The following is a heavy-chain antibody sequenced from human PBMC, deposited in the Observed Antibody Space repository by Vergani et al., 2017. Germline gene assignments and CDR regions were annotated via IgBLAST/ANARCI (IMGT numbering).Heavy chain of an antibody. CDR3: ARVSLREQGIDD. Sequence: EVQLVESGGGLVKPGGSLRLSCAASGFTFSSYSMNWVRQAPGKGLEWVSSISSSSSYIYYADSVKGRFTISRDNAKSSLYLQMNSLRAEDTAVYYCARVSLREQGIDDWGQGTLVTVSS. D-gene: IGHD1/OR15-1a*01. CDR1: GFTFSSYS. J-gene: IGHJ4*02. CDR2: ISSSSSYI. V-gene: IGHV3-21*01.